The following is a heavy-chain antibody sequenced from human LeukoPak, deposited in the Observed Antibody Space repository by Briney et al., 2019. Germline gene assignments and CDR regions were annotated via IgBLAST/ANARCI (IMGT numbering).Heavy chain of an antibody. Sequence: GASVKVSCKASGYTFTSYYMHWVRQAPGQGLEWMGGIIPIFGTANYAQKFQGRVTITADESTSTAYMELSSLRSEDTAVYYCARAEAVSYDSSGYYFDYWGQGTLVTVSS. CDR2: IIPIFGTA. D-gene: IGHD3-22*01. CDR3: ARAEAVSYDSSGYYFDY. J-gene: IGHJ4*02. V-gene: IGHV1-69*13. CDR1: GYTFTSYY.